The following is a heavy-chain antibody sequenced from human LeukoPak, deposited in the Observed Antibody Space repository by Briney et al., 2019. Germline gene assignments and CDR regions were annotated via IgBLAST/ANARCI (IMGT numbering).Heavy chain of an antibody. J-gene: IGHJ4*02. CDR1: GFTFSSYG. CDR2: IWYDGSNK. V-gene: IGHV3-33*06. Sequence: GGSLRLSCAASGFTFSSYGMHWVRQAPGKGLEWVAVIWYDGSNKYYADSVKGRFTISRDNSKNTLYLQKNSLRAEDTAVYYCAKSRRRAYSGSYFFDYWGQGTLVTVSS. D-gene: IGHD1-26*01. CDR3: AKSRRRAYSGSYFFDY.